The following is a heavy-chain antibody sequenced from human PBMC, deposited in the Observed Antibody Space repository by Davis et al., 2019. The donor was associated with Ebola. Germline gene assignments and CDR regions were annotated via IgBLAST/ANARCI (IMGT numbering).Heavy chain of an antibody. CDR2: ILQTGDT. Sequence: SETLSLTCTVSGGSLRSSNWWSWVRQSPGKGLEWIGEILQTGDTNYSPSLKGRVTISVDTSKNQFSLKLSSATAADTAEYYCARHSLKLGQRYFDYWGQGTLVTVSS. V-gene: IGHV4-4*02. J-gene: IGHJ4*02. CDR3: ARHSLKLGQRYFDY. D-gene: IGHD7-27*01. CDR1: GGSLRSSNW.